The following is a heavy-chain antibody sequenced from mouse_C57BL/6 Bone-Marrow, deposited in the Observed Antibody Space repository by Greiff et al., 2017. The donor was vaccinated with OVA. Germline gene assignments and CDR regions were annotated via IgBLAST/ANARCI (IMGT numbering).Heavy chain of an antibody. CDR3: ARRRWLLRYFDV. D-gene: IGHD2-3*01. V-gene: IGHV1-54*01. CDR2: INPGSGGT. J-gene: IGHJ1*03. Sequence: QVQLKQSGAELVRPGTSVKVSCKASGYAFTNYLIEWVKQRPGQGLEWIGVINPGSGGTNYNEKVKGKATLTADKSSSTAYMQLSSLTSEDSAVYFCARRRWLLRYFDVWGTGTTVTVSS. CDR1: GYAFTNYL.